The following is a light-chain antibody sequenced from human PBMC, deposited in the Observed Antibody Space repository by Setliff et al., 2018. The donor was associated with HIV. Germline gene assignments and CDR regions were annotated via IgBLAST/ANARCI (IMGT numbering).Light chain of an antibody. CDR3: SSYTNISTRV. V-gene: IGLV2-14*01. J-gene: IGLJ1*01. CDR1: NSDIGSYDF. CDR2: EVT. Sequence: GSNSDIGSYDFVSWYQHHPGKAPKLMVYEVTNRPSGVSNRFSASKSGNTASLTISGLRTEDEADYYCSSYTNISTRVFGTGTKVTV.